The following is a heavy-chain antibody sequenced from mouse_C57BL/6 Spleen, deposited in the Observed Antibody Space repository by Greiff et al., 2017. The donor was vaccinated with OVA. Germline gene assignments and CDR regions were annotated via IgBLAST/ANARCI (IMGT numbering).Heavy chain of an antibody. D-gene: IGHD2-4*01. V-gene: IGHV5-17*01. CDR2: ISSGSSTI. CDR3: ARGDYDYDWFAY. CDR1: GFTFSDYG. J-gene: IGHJ3*01. Sequence: VQLKESGGGLVKPGGSLKLSCAASGFTFSDYGMHWVRQAPEKGLEWVAYISSGSSTIYYADTVKGRFTISRDNAKNTLFLQMTSLRSEDTAMYYCARGDYDYDWFAYWGQGTLVTVSA.